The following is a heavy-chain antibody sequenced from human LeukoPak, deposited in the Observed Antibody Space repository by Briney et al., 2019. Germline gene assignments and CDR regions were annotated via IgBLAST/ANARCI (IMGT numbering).Heavy chain of an antibody. Sequence: SETLSLTCTVSSYSISNGYYWGWIAQPPGQGLEWIGSIYHSWSNNYDPSLSSRATMSVDTCKPQFSLKLTSVTAADTAVYYCARRLPPYYDSSGPTFDYWGQGTLVTVSS. CDR3: ARRLPPYYDSSGPTFDY. D-gene: IGHD3-22*01. CDR1: SYSISNGYY. V-gene: IGHV4-38-2*02. CDR2: IYHSWSN. J-gene: IGHJ4*02.